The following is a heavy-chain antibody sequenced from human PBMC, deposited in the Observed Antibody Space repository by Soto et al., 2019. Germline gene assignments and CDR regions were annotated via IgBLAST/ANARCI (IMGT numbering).Heavy chain of an antibody. D-gene: IGHD6-13*01. CDR3: ARGGSSSWSRGWFDP. V-gene: IGHV4-34*01. CDR2: INHIGST. CDR1: GGSFSGYY. J-gene: IGHJ5*02. Sequence: QVQLQQWGAGLLKPSETLSLTCAVYGGSFSGYYWSWIRQPPGKGLEWIEEINHIGSTNYNPSLKSRVTIAVDTSKNQFSLKLSSVTAADTAVYYCARGGSSSWSRGWFDPWGQGTLVTVSS.